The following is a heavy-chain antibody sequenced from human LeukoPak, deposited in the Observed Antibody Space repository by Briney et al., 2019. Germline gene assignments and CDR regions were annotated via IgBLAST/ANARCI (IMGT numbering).Heavy chain of an antibody. J-gene: IGHJ6*03. CDR2: IYYSGST. CDR1: GYSISSGYY. Sequence: PSETLSLTCSVSGYSISSGYYWGWIRQPPGKGLEWIGYIYYSGSTNYNPSLKSRVTISVDTSKNQFSLKLSSVTAADTAVYYCATDPGSYYMDVWGKGTTVTVSS. D-gene: IGHD3-10*01. V-gene: IGHV4-61*01. CDR3: ATDPGSYYMDV.